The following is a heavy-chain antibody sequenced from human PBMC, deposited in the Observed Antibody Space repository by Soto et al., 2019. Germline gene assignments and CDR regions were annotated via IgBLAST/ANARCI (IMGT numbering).Heavy chain of an antibody. CDR1: GGSISSYY. J-gene: IGHJ3*02. CDR2: IYTSGST. D-gene: IGHD1-7*01. V-gene: IGHV4-4*07. CDR3: ARVGKLELQGGAFDI. Sequence: SETLSLTCTVSGGSISSYYWSWIRQPAGKGLEWIGRIYTSGSTNYNPSLKSRVTMSVDTSKNQFSLKLSSVTAADTAVYYCARVGKLELQGGAFDIWGQGTIVTVSS.